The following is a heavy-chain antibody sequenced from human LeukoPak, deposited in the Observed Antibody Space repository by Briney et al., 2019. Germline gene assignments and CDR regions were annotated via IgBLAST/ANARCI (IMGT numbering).Heavy chain of an antibody. V-gene: IGHV3-7*01. D-gene: IGHD3-10*01. J-gene: IGHJ5*02. Sequence: GGSLRLSCAASGFTFTTYWMGWVRQAPGKGLEWVAHIKQDGSEQYYVDSVKGRFTISRDNAKNSLSLQMNSLRAEDTAVYYCARPLMYYYGSETYFWFDPWGQGTLVTVSS. CDR3: ARPLMYYYGSETYFWFDP. CDR2: IKQDGSEQ. CDR1: GFTFTTYW.